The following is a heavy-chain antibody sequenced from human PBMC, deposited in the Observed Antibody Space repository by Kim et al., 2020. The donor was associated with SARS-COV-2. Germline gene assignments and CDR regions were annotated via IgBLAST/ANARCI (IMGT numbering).Heavy chain of an antibody. D-gene: IGHD2-15*01. Sequence: GGSLRLSCAASGFTFSSYEMNWVRQAPGKGLEWVSYISSRGMTKYYADSVKGRFTISSDNAKTSVYLQRNSLRAEDTAVYYCARTGSGRGNYFDYWGQGILVTVSS. CDR1: GFTFSSYE. CDR3: ARTGSGRGNYFDY. CDR2: ISSRGMTK. V-gene: IGHV3-48*03. J-gene: IGHJ4*02.